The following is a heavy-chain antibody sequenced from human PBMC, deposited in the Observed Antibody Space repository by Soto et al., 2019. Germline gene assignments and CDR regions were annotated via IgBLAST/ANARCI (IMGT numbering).Heavy chain of an antibody. V-gene: IGHV3-48*01. CDR3: ARGDKLAYDILTGYYRGPFDS. J-gene: IGHJ4*02. CDR1: GFTFRNYS. CDR2: ISRSSTGI. Sequence: GGSLRLSCAASGFTFRNYSMNWVRQAPGKGLEWVSYISRSSTGIYYADSVEGRFTTSRDNADNSLYLQMNSLRAEDTAVYYCARGDKLAYDILTGYYRGPFDSWGQGTLVTVSS. D-gene: IGHD3-9*01.